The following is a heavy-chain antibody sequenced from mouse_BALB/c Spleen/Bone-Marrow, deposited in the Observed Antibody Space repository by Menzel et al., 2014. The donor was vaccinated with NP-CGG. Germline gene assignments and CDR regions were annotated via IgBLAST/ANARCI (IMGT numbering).Heavy chain of an antibody. V-gene: IGHV5-9-2*01. CDR3: ARHAYYDQTEVSFVC. D-gene: IGHD2-4*01. Sequence: EVHLVESGGGLVKSGGSLKPSCAASGFSFSNYGMSWLRQTPEKRLEWVATISGDGRYTFYSDSVKGRFTISRDNAKNNLYLQLSGLRSEDTALYYCARHAYYDQTEVSFVCWGQGTLVTVSA. J-gene: IGHJ3*01. CDR2: ISGDGRYT. CDR1: GFSFSNYG.